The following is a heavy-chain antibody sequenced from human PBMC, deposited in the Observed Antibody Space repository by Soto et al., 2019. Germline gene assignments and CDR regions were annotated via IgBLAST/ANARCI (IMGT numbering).Heavy chain of an antibody. D-gene: IGHD3-10*01. V-gene: IGHV4-30-4*01. CDR1: GSSISSGDYY. J-gene: IGHJ5*02. CDR3: AREYYYGSERQYNWFDP. Sequence: TLSLTCTVSGSSISSGDYYWSWIRQPPGKGLEWIGYIYYSGSTYYNPSLKSRVTISVDTSKNQFSLKLSSVTAADTAVYYCAREYYYGSERQYNWFDPWGQGTLVTVSS. CDR2: IYYSGST.